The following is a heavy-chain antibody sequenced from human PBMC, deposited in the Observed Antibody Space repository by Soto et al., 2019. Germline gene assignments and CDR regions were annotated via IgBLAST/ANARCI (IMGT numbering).Heavy chain of an antibody. V-gene: IGHV3-23*01. CDR1: GFTFNNKA. CDR2: ISGVDNGA. Sequence: EVQLLESGGGLVQPGGSLRLSCATSGFTFNNKAMNWVRQAPGKGLEWVAVISGVDNGAYYAESVKGRFTISRDTSKNTVTLQMNNLRAEDTAVYYCAKGRAGHTSGADYWGQGTLVTVSS. D-gene: IGHD6-19*01. CDR3: AKGRAGHTSGADY. J-gene: IGHJ4*02.